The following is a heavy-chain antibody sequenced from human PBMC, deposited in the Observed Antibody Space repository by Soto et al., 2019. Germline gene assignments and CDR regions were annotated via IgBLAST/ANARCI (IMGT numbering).Heavy chain of an antibody. J-gene: IGHJ6*02. Sequence: GASVKVSCKASGYTFTSYYMHWVRQAPGQGLEWMGIINPSGGSTSYAQKFQGRVTMTRDTSTSTVYMELSSLRSEDTAVYYCARAVSVAAAPHSFGGMDVWGQGTTVTVSS. D-gene: IGHD6-13*01. CDR1: GYTFTSYY. CDR2: INPSGGST. V-gene: IGHV1-46*01. CDR3: ARAVSVAAAPHSFGGMDV.